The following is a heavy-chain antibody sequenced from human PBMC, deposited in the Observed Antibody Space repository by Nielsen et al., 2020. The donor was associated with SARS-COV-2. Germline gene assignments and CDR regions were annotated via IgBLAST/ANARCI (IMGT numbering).Heavy chain of an antibody. D-gene: IGHD2-2*01. V-gene: IGHV1-69*04. CDR2: IIPILGIA. Sequence: SVKVSCKASGGTFSSYTISWVRQAPGQGLEWMGRIIPILGIANYAQKFQGRVTITADKSTSTAYMELSSLRSEDTAVYYCARDDQPYLTYYYYYGMDVWGQGTTVTVSS. CDR3: ARDDQPYLTYYYYYGMDV. CDR1: GGTFSSYT. J-gene: IGHJ6*02.